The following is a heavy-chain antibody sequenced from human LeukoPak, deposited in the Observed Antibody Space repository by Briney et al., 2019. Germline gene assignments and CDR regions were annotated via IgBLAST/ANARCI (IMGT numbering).Heavy chain of an antibody. CDR1: GYSISSGYY. CDR2: IYHSGSA. D-gene: IGHD3-10*01. V-gene: IGHV4-38-2*01. Sequence: SETLSLTCAVSGYSISSGYYWGWIRQPPGKGLEWIGSIYHSGSAYYNPSLKSRVTISVDTSKNQFSLKLSSVTAADTAVYYCARRGGAFALDYWGHGTLVTVSS. J-gene: IGHJ4*01. CDR3: ARRGGAFALDY.